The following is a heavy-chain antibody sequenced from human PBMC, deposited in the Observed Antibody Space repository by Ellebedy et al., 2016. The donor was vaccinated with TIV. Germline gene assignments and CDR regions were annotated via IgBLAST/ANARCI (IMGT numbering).Heavy chain of an antibody. CDR2: IVVGSGNT. D-gene: IGHD6-13*01. CDR3: AADSHRPAAAAGPIYYYYGMDV. J-gene: IGHJ6*02. CDR1: GFTFTSSA. V-gene: IGHV1-58*01. Sequence: SVKVSXXASGFTFTSSAVQWVRQARGQRLEWIGWIVVGSGNTNYAQKFQERVTITRDMSTSTAYMELSSLRSEDTAVYYCAADSHRPAAAAGPIYYYYGMDVWGQGTTVTVSS.